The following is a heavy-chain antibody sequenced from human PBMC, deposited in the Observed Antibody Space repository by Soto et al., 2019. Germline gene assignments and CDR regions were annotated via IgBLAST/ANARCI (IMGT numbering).Heavy chain of an antibody. CDR2: ISSSGSTI. V-gene: IGHV3-11*01. D-gene: IGHD6-13*01. CDR3: ARESSTSYYDGMDV. Sequence: QVQLVESGGGLVKPGGSLRLSCAASGFTFSDYYMSWIRQAPGKVLEWVSYISSSGSTIYYAEYVKGRFTISRDNAKNSLYLQMNTLRAEDTAVYYCARESSTSYYDGMDVWGQGTTVTVSS. J-gene: IGHJ6*02. CDR1: GFTFSDYY.